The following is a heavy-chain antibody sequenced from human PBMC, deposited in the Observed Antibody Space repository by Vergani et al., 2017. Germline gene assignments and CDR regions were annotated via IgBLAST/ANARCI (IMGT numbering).Heavy chain of an antibody. J-gene: IGHJ4*02. V-gene: IGHV3-23*04. Sequence: VQLVESGGGVVQPGRSLRLSCAASGFTFSDYYMSWIRQAPGKGLEWVSAISGSGGSTYYADSVKGRFTISRDNSKNTLYLQMHSLRAEDTAVYYCAKDARERWLQVSALYFDYWGQGTLVTVSS. CDR2: ISGSGGST. CDR3: AKDARERWLQVSALYFDY. D-gene: IGHD5-24*01. CDR1: GFTFSDYY.